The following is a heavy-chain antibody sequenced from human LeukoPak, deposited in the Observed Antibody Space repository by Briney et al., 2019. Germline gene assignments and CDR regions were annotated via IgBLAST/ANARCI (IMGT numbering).Heavy chain of an antibody. J-gene: IGHJ5*02. D-gene: IGHD5-18*01. Sequence: PGGSLRLSCAASGFTFSSYAMHWVRQAPGEGLEYVSAISSNGGSTLYANSVKGGFTISRDNSKNTLYLQMGSLRAEDMAVYYCAREASYGPFNWFDPWGQGTLVTVSS. V-gene: IGHV3-64*01. CDR2: ISSNGGST. CDR1: GFTFSSYA. CDR3: AREASYGPFNWFDP.